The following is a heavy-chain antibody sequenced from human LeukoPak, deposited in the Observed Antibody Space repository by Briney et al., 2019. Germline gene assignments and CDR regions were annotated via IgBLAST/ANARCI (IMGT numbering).Heavy chain of an antibody. J-gene: IGHJ4*02. Sequence: GGSLRLSCAATGFTFSNYAVNWVRQAPGKGLEWVSTISGTGGSTYYADSVKGRFTISRDNSKDTLYLQMNSLRAEDTAVYYCARDLAWNYDYWGQGTLVTVSS. CDR2: ISGTGGST. D-gene: IGHD1-7*01. CDR3: ARDLAWNYDY. CDR1: GFTFSNYA. V-gene: IGHV3-23*01.